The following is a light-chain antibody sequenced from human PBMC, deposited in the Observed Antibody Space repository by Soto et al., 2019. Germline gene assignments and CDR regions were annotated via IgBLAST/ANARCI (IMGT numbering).Light chain of an antibody. CDR2: ATS. J-gene: IGKJ4*01. CDR3: QKYNSAPLT. Sequence: EIQKIQAPSFLSTLIGDRVTITCRASQGIASYLAWFQQKPGKVPKLLIYATSTLQSGVPSRFSGSGSGTDFTLTINSLQPEDVGTYYCQKYNSAPLTFGGGTKV. CDR1: QGIASY. V-gene: IGKV1-27*01.